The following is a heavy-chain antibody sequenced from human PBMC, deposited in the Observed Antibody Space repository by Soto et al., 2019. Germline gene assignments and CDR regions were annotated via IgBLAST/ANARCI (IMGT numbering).Heavy chain of an antibody. CDR1: GFTFSDYY. CDR3: ARDLGYYDSSGYFDY. CDR2: ISSSDSII. D-gene: IGHD3-22*01. V-gene: IGHV3-11*01. Sequence: GGSLRLSCAASGFTFSDYYMSWIRQAPGKGLEWVSYISSSDSIIYYADSVKGRFTISRDNAKNSLYLQMNSLRAEDTAVYYCARDLGYYDSSGYFDYWRQATLVTVS. J-gene: IGHJ4*02.